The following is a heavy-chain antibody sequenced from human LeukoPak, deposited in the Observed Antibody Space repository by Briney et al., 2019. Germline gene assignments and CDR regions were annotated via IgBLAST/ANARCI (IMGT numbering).Heavy chain of an antibody. Sequence: ASVKVSCKASGFPFTSFGISWVRQAPGQGLQWMGWISAYNGATDFAQNFQGRVILTTDTSTSTAYMELRSLRSDDTAVYYCARDSPIAVAGNRFDPWGQGTLVTVSS. CDR1: GFPFTSFG. CDR3: ARDSPIAVAGNRFDP. CDR2: ISAYNGAT. J-gene: IGHJ5*02. V-gene: IGHV1-18*01. D-gene: IGHD6-19*01.